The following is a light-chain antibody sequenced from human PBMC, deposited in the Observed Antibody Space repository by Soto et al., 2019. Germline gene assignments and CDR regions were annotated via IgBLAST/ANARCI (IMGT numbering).Light chain of an antibody. CDR3: QQANSFTIT. J-gene: IGKJ5*01. CDR1: QGLKF. V-gene: IGKV1-12*01. Sequence: DIQMTQSPSSVSPSVGYTVTITCRASQGLKFLAWYQQKPGKAPRXXIYEATNLQSGVPPRFSGSGSGTDFTLTISGLQPEDFATYFCQQANSFTITFGQGTRLEIK. CDR2: EAT.